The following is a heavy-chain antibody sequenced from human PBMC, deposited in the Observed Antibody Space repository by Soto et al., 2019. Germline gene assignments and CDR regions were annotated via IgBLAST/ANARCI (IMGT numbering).Heavy chain of an antibody. CDR2: IYYSGNT. J-gene: IGHJ4*02. V-gene: IGHV4-61*01. Sequence: QVQLQESGPGLVKPSETLSLTCTVSGGSVSSAXXXXXWXRQPPXXXXXWIGSIYYSGNTNYNPSLNSRVTIXXXXXXXXXXXXXXXXXXXXXXXXXXXXXXXXXXXXXYFDYWGQGTLVTVSS. CDR3: XXXXXXXXXXXYFDY. CDR1: GGSVSSAXXX.